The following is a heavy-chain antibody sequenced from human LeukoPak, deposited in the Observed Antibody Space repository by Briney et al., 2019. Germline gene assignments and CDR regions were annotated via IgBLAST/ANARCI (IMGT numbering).Heavy chain of an antibody. CDR3: ATDGYGSGTYYGLFDY. D-gene: IGHD3-10*01. V-gene: IGHV3-30-3*01. J-gene: IGHJ4*02. CDR1: GFTFSSYA. CDR2: ISDDGGIK. Sequence: GGSLRLSCAASGFTFSSYAMHWVRQAPGKGLEWVAVISDDGGIKLYTDSVKGRFSISRDNSKDRMSLEMNSLRAEDTAVYYCATDGYGSGTYYGLFDYWGQGTLVTVSS.